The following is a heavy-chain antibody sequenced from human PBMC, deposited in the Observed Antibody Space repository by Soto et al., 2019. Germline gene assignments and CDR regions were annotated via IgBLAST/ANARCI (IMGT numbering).Heavy chain of an antibody. V-gene: IGHV3-23*01. CDR3: AKDGVPYGDSAHYFDN. CDR1: GFTFSRYA. J-gene: IGHJ4*02. Sequence: GGSLRLSCAASGFTFSRYAMSWVRQAPGKGLEWVSVMSGSGDSTYYADSVKGRFTISRDNSKNTLYLQMNSLRAEDTAAYYCAKDGVPYGDSAHYFDNWGQGTLVTVAS. CDR2: MSGSGDST. D-gene: IGHD4-17*01.